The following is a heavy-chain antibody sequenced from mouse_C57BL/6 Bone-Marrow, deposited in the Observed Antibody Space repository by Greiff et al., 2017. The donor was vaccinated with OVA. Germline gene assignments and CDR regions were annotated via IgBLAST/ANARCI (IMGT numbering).Heavy chain of an antibody. V-gene: IGHV14-4*01. D-gene: IGHD2-2*01. Sequence: VQLQQSGAGLVRPGASVKLSCTASGFNIKDDYMHWVKQRPEQGLEWIGWIDPENGDTEYASKFQGKATITADTSSNTAYLQLSSLTSEDTAVYYYTTLYGYDEWFAYWGQGTLVTVSA. CDR2: IDPENGDT. J-gene: IGHJ3*01. CDR1: GFNIKDDY. CDR3: TTLYGYDEWFAY.